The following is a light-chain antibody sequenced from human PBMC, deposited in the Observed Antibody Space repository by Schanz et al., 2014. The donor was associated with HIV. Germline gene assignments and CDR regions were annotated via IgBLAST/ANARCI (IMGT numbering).Light chain of an antibody. V-gene: IGLV2-8*01. CDR3: GALSTSDAPV. CDR2: DVS. J-gene: IGLJ1*01. Sequence: QSALTQPPSASGSPGQSVTISCTGTSSDVGGYNYVSWYQQHPGKAPKLIIFDVSERPSAVPDRFSGSKSGNTASLTVSGLQPEDEADYYCGALSTSDAPVFGTGTKLTVL. CDR1: SSDVGGYNY.